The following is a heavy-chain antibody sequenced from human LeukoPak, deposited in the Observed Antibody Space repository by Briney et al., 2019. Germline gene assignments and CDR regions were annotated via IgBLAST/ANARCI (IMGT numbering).Heavy chain of an antibody. CDR1: GGSISSGDYY. D-gene: IGHD5-24*01. CDR2: IYYSGST. V-gene: IGHV4-30-4*08. CDR3: ARAILATIPYYFDY. J-gene: IGHJ4*02. Sequence: PSETLSLTCTVSGGSISSGDYYWSWIRQPPGKGLEWIGYIYYSGSTYYNPSLKSRVTISVDTSKNQFSLKLSSVTAADTAVYYCARAILATIPYYFDYWGQGTLVTAPS.